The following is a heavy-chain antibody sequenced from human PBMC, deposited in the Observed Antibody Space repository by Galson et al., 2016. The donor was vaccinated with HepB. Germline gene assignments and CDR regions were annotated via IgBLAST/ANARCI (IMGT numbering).Heavy chain of an antibody. CDR1: GYRFPTYG. CDR2: ISANSGNT. D-gene: IGHD4-11*01. V-gene: IGHV1-18*04. J-gene: IGHJ4*02. CDR3: ARDVQFRFDY. Sequence: KASGYRFPTYGISWVRQAPGQGLEWLGWISANSGNTIYAQKFQDRVTMTRDTSASTVYMDLRSLRSDDTAVYYCARDVQFRFDYWGQGTLVTVSS.